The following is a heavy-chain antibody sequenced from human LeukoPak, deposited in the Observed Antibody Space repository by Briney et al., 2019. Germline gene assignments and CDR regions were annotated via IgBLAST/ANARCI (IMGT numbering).Heavy chain of an antibody. Sequence: GGSLRLSCAASGFTFSSYAMSWVRQAPGKGLEWVSSISGRSVSTYYADSVKGRFTISRDISKNTLYLQVNSLRAEDTALYYCASHGDSYYVFSYWGQGTLLTVSS. D-gene: IGHD3-22*01. V-gene: IGHV3-23*01. CDR2: ISGRSVST. J-gene: IGHJ4*02. CDR3: ASHGDSYYVFSY. CDR1: GFTFSSYA.